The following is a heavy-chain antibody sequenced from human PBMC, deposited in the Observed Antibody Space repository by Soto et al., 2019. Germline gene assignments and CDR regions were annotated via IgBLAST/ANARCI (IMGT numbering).Heavy chain of an antibody. CDR1: GFNFCYSA. D-gene: IGHD4-17*01. CDR3: AAGIHDGVYYYYFMDV. V-gene: IGHV1-58*02. Sequence: GASVKVSCKASGFNFCYSASHWVRQTRGQRLEWIGWIVVGSGETKYAEKSQERVTVTTDMSTSTAYMELSSLGSEDTAVYYCAAGIHDGVYYYYFMDVWGQGTTVTVSS. CDR2: IVVGSGET. J-gene: IGHJ6*03.